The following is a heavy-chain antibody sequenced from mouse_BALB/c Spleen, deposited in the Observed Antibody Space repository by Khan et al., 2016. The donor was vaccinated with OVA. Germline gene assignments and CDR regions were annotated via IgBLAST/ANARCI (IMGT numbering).Heavy chain of an antibody. V-gene: IGHV4-1*02. CDR1: GFDFSRYW. D-gene: IGHD2-14*01. CDR2: INPDSSTI. J-gene: IGHJ3*01. Sequence: EVKLLESGGGLVQPGGSLKLSCAASGFDFSRYWMSWVRQAPGKGLEWIGEINPDSSTINYTPSLKDKFIISRDNAKNTLYLHMSKVRSEDTALYYCARPYRYDGRAWFAYWGQGTLVTVSA. CDR3: ARPYRYDGRAWFAY.